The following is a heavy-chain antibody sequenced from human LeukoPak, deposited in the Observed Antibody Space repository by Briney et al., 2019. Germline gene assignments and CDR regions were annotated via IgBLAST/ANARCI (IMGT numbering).Heavy chain of an antibody. CDR1: GFTVSSNY. D-gene: IGHD4-23*01. CDR2: IYSGGST. J-gene: IGHJ3*01. CDR3: ARALVTVVTDAFDV. V-gene: IGHV3-53*01. Sequence: GGSLRLSCAASGFTVSSNYMSWVRQAPGKGLEWVSVIYSGGSTYYADSVKGRFTISRDNSKNTLYLQMNSLRAEDTAVYYCARALVTVVTDAFDVWGQGTMVTVSS.